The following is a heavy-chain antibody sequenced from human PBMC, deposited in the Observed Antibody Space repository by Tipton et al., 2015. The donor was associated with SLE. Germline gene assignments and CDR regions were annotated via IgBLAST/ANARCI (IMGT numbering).Heavy chain of an antibody. V-gene: IGHV4-38-2*02. CDR2: ISQSGNT. Sequence: TLSLTCAVSGFSLSSGFYWGWIRQPPGKGLEWIGSISQSGNTYYNPSLKSRLSMSIDTSKNQFSLRLTSVTAADTAVYYCTRDNWVFTTTGTMVWGQGTLVTVSS. D-gene: IGHD1-1*01. J-gene: IGHJ4*02. CDR3: TRDNWVFTTTGTMV. CDR1: GFSLSSGFY.